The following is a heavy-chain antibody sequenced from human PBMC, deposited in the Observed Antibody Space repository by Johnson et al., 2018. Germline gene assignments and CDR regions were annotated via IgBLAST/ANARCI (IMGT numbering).Heavy chain of an antibody. D-gene: IGHD3-10*01. CDR1: GFTFSSYG. CDR2: ISYDGSNK. CDR3: AREGDGGFLVVPMDV. Sequence: VQLVESGGGVVQPGRSLRLSCAASGFTFSSYGMHWVRQAPGKGLEWVAVISYDGSNKYYADSVKGRFTISRDNSKNTLDLQMNSLRAEDTAGYYCAREGDGGFLVVPMDVWGQGTTVTVSS. V-gene: IGHV3-33*05. J-gene: IGHJ6*02.